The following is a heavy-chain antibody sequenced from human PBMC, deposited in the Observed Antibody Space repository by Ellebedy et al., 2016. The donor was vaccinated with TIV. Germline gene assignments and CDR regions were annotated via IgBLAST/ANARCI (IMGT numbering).Heavy chain of an antibody. J-gene: IGHJ6*02. CDR3: ARAGSEYQLLNFYYYYYGMDV. V-gene: IGHV4-61*10. Sequence: SETLSLTXTVSGGSISSGSYYWSWIRQPAGKGLEWIGYIYYSGSTNYNPSLKSRVTISVDTSKNQFSLKLSSVTAADTAVYYCARAGSEYQLLNFYYYYYGMDVWGQGTTVTVSS. CDR2: IYYSGST. CDR1: GGSISSGSYY. D-gene: IGHD2-2*01.